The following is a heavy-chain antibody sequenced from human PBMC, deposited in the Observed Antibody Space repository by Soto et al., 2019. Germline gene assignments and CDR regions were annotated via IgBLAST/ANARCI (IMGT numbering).Heavy chain of an antibody. D-gene: IGHD1-26*01. CDR1: GFTFAHYA. Sequence: GGSLRLSCAASGFTFAHYAMHWVRHSPGKGLEWVAFMSHDENRKLYSDSVKGRFTISRDNSKNTLYLQMNSLRAEDTAMYYCARDYGSAPFDYWGQGTLVTVSS. CDR2: MSHDENRK. V-gene: IGHV3-30*03. J-gene: IGHJ4*02. CDR3: ARDYGSAPFDY.